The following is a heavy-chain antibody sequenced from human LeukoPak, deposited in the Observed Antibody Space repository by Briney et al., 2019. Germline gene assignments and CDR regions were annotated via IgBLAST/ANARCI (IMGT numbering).Heavy chain of an antibody. V-gene: IGHV3-66*02. CDR2: IYGGGST. J-gene: IGHJ6*03. CDR1: GFTFSSYD. CDR3: ARPYSGTYWGYYYMDV. Sequence: GGSLRLSCAASGFTFSSYDMTWVRQAPGKGLEWVSVIYGGGSTYYADSVKGRFTISRDNSKNTLYLQMNSLRPEDTAVYYCARPYSGTYWGYYYMDVWGKGTTVTVSS. D-gene: IGHD1-26*01.